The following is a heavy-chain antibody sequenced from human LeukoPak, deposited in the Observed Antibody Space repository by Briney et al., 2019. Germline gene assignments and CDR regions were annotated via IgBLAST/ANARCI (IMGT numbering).Heavy chain of an antibody. CDR2: IWVDGSKK. V-gene: IGHV3-33*01. J-gene: IGHJ4*02. CDR3: ARDQGYCSGGRCHSHFDY. CDR1: GFTFSSYS. D-gene: IGHD2-15*01. Sequence: GGSLRLSCATSGFTFSSYSMQWVRQAPGKGLEWVAVIWVDGSKKFYADSVEGRFTISRDGSKSTSYLQMNSLRAEDTAVYYCARDQGYCSGGRCHSHFDYWGQGTLVTVSS.